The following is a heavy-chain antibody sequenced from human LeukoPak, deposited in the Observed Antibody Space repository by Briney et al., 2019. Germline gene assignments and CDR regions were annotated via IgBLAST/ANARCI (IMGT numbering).Heavy chain of an antibody. D-gene: IGHD3-22*01. CDR1: GFTFSDYY. CDR2: ISGSGGST. CDR3: AKFGYYRDY. V-gene: IGHV3-23*01. J-gene: IGHJ4*02. Sequence: GGSLRLSCAASGFTFSDYYMSWIRQAPGKGLEWVSAISGSGGSTYYADSVKGRFTISRDNSKNTLYLQMNSLRAEDTAVYYCAKFGYYRDYWGQGTLVTVSS.